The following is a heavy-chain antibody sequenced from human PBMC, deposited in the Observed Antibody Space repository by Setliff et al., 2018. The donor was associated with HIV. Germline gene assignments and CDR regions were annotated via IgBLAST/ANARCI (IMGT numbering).Heavy chain of an antibody. CDR3: ARDRYYYDSSGYYYDY. Sequence: SETLSLTCAVYSESFSGYYWSWIRQSPGKGLEWIGSIYYSGSTYYNPSLKSRVTISLDTSKNQFSLKLTSVTAADTAVYYCARDRYYYDSSGYYYDYWGQGTLVTVSS. CDR2: IYYSGST. V-gene: IGHV4-34*01. J-gene: IGHJ4*02. CDR1: SESFSGYY. D-gene: IGHD3-22*01.